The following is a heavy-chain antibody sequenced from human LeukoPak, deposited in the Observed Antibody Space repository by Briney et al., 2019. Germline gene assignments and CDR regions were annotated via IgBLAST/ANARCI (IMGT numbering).Heavy chain of an antibody. CDR3: ARVVADNWFDP. V-gene: IGHV5-51*01. Sequence: GESLKISCNGSGYTFTNYYIDWVRHLPGKGLEWMGIIYPGVLDTRYSAYCQGQVTISADKSISNAYLQWSSLKASDTAMYYCARVVADNWFDPWGQGTLVIVSS. D-gene: IGHD2-15*01. CDR1: GYTFTNYY. J-gene: IGHJ5*02. CDR2: IYPGVLDT.